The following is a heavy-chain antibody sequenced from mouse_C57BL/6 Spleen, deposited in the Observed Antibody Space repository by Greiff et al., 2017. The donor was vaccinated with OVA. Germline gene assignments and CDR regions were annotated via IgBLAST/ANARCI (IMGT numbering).Heavy chain of an antibody. CDR3: ARNYDYDDGFAY. Sequence: QVQLQQPGAELVKPGASVKMSCKASGYTFTSYWITWVKQRPGQGPEWIGDIYPGSGSTNYNEKFKSKATLTVDTSSSTAYMQLSSLTSEDSAVYYCARNYDYDDGFAYWGQGTLVTVSA. J-gene: IGHJ3*01. D-gene: IGHD2-4*01. CDR1: GYTFTSYW. CDR2: IYPGSGST. V-gene: IGHV1-55*01.